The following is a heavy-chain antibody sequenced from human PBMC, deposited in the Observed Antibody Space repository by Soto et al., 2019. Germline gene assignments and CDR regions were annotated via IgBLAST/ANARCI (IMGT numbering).Heavy chain of an antibody. CDR3: AGGGTPIDY. CDR2: ISAYNGNT. Sequence: QVQLVQSGAEVKKPGASVKVSCKASGYTFTNFGISWVRQAPGQGLEWMGWISAYNGNTNSAQKFQDRVTMTTDTTTSTDEMELRSLRSDDTAIYYCAGGGTPIDYWGQGTLVTVSS. V-gene: IGHV1-18*01. D-gene: IGHD3-16*01. J-gene: IGHJ4*02. CDR1: GYTFTNFG.